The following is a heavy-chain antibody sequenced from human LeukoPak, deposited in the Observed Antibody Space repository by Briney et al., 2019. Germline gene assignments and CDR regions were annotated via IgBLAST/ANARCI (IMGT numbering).Heavy chain of an antibody. Sequence: SETLSLTCTVSGGSISSYYWSWIRQHPGKGLEWIGYIYYSGSTYYNPSLKSRVTISVDTSKNQFSLKLSSVTAADTAVYYCARSSTGGWLGLNFDYWGQGTLVTVSS. V-gene: IGHV4-59*06. CDR2: IYYSGST. J-gene: IGHJ4*02. CDR1: GGSISSYY. CDR3: ARSSTGGWLGLNFDY. D-gene: IGHD6-19*01.